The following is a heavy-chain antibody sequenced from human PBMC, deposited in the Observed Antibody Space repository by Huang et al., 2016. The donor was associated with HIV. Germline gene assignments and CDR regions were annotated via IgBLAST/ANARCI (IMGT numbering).Heavy chain of an antibody. CDR1: GFSISSYW. CDR3: ARDPRIQSWLNFFDY. V-gene: IGHV3-74*01. Sequence: EVQLVESGGGLVQPGGSQRLSCAASGFSISSYWMHWVRQAPGKGRVGVSRINSDGSSKSYADSVKGRFTISRDNAKNTLYLQMNSLRAEDTAVYYCARDPRIQSWLNFFDYWGQGTLVSVSS. CDR2: INSDGSSK. D-gene: IGHD3-22*01. J-gene: IGHJ4*02.